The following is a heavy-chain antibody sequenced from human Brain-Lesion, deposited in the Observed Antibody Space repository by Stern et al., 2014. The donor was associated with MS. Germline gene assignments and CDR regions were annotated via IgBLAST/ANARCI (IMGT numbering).Heavy chain of an antibody. CDR1: GYTFTGYY. Sequence: QVQLVQSGAEVKKPGASVKVSCKASGYTFTGYYMYWVRQAPGQGLEWMGWINPNSGGTHYAQKFQGRVTMTRDTSITTAYMELSRLRSDDTAVYYCARGYYGSGRTKKGMDVWGQGTTVTVSS. V-gene: IGHV1-2*02. D-gene: IGHD3-10*01. CDR2: INPNSGGT. CDR3: ARGYYGSGRTKKGMDV. J-gene: IGHJ6*02.